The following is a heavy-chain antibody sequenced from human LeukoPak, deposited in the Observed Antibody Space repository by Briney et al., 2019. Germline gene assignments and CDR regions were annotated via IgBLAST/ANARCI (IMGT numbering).Heavy chain of an antibody. Sequence: GASVKVSCKASGGTFSSYAISWVRQAPGQGLEWMGWISAYNGNTNYAQKLQGRVTMTTDTSTSTAYMELRSLRSDDTAVYYCASGYSGYDYPPFDYWGQGTLVTVSS. CDR3: ASGYSGYDYPPFDY. J-gene: IGHJ4*02. CDR1: GGTFSSYA. V-gene: IGHV1-18*01. CDR2: ISAYNGNT. D-gene: IGHD5-12*01.